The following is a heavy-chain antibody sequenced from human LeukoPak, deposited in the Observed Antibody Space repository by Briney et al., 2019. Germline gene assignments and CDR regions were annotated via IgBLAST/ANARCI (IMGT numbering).Heavy chain of an antibody. V-gene: IGHV1-2*02. CDR3: ARERGTLAVAGDAVDI. D-gene: IGHD6-19*01. CDR1: GYTFTDYY. Sequence: ASVKVSCKASGYTFTDYYMHWVRQAPGEGLEWMGWINPNSGGTKYAQKFQGRVTMTRDTSINTAYMEVRRLTSDDTAVYYCARERGTLAVAGDAVDIWGQGTMVTVSS. J-gene: IGHJ3*02. CDR2: INPNSGGT.